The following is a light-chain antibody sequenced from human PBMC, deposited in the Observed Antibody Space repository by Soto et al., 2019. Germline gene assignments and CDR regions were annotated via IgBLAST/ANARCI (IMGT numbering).Light chain of an antibody. CDR3: CSYAGSSTFGVV. J-gene: IGLJ2*01. CDR2: EGS. V-gene: IGLV2-23*03. CDR1: SSDVGSYNL. Sequence: QSALTQPASVSGSPGQSITISCTGTSSDVGSYNLVSWYQQHPGKAPKLMIYEGSKRPSGVSNRFSGSKSGNTASLTISGLQAEDEAEYDCCSYAGSSTFGVVFGGGTKLTVL.